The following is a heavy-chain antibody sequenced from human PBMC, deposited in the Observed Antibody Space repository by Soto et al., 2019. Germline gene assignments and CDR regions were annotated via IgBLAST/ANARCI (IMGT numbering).Heavy chain of an antibody. CDR3: ARDRGYNLGNCDY. Sequence: EVQLLESGGGLVQPGGSLRLSCAASGFTFSSYAMSWVRQAPGKGLEWVSAISGSGGSTYYADSVKGRFTISRDNSKNSLYLQMNSLRDEDTAVYYCARDRGYNLGNCDYWGQGTLVTVSS. CDR1: GFTFSSYA. CDR2: ISGSGGST. V-gene: IGHV3-23*01. J-gene: IGHJ4*02. D-gene: IGHD5-12*01.